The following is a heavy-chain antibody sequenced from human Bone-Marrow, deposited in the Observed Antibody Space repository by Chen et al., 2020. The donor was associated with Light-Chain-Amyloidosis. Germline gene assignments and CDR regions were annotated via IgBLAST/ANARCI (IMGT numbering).Heavy chain of an antibody. D-gene: IGHD3-9*01. CDR1: GFAFSSYA. CDR2: LMGSGGSR. V-gene: IGHV3-23*04. CDR3: AKDISYDDILPGYPADAFDI. J-gene: IGHJ3*02. Sequence: EVQLVESGGGLLQRGGSLRLSCAASGFAFSSYAMSWVRQAPGKGLEWVSTLMGSGGSRYYGDSVKGRLTISRDNSKNVLVLQRNSLRAEDTAVYYCAKDISYDDILPGYPADAFDIWGQGTMVTVSS.